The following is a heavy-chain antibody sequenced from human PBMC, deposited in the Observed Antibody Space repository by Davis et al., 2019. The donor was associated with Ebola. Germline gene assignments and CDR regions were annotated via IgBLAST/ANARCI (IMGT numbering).Heavy chain of an antibody. D-gene: IGHD3-3*01. CDR2: INHSGST. Sequence: SETLSLTCAVYGGSFSGYYWSWIRQPPGKGLEWIGEINHSGSTNYNPSLKSRVTISVDTSKNQFSLKLSSVTAADTAVYYCARGGDFGVDNWFDPRGQGTLVTVSS. V-gene: IGHV4-34*01. CDR3: ARGGDFGVDNWFDP. J-gene: IGHJ5*02. CDR1: GGSFSGYY.